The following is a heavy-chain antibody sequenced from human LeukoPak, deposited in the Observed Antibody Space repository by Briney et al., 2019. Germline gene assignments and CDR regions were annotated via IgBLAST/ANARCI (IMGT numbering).Heavy chain of an antibody. CDR3: AKDLTAVAGTDYFDY. V-gene: IGHV3-23*01. Sequence: GGSLRLSCAASGFTFSSYAMSWVRQAPGKGLEWVSAISGSGGSTYYADSVKGRFTISRDNSKNTLYLQMNGLRAEDTAVYYCAKDLTAVAGTDYFDYWGQGTLVTVSS. J-gene: IGHJ4*02. D-gene: IGHD6-19*01. CDR2: ISGSGGST. CDR1: GFTFSSYA.